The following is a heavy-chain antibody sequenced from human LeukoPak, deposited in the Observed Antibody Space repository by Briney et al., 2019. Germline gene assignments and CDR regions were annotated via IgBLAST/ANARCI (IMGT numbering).Heavy chain of an antibody. V-gene: IGHV3-7*01. D-gene: IGHD5-24*01. CDR3: ARDMGWQQFDQ. Sequence: GGSLRLSCVASRFTFSNYWMTWVRQAPGKGLERVANIKKDGGETYYMESVKGRFTISRDNARNSLYLQMNSLTGQDTAVYYCARDMGWQQFDQWGQGTLVTVSS. J-gene: IGHJ4*02. CDR1: RFTFSNYW. CDR2: IKKDGGET.